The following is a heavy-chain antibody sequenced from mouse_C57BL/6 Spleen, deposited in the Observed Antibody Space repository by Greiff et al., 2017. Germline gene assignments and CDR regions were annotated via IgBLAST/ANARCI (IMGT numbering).Heavy chain of an antibody. V-gene: IGHV5-9-1*02. J-gene: IGHJ3*01. CDR3: TRDLDKEFAY. Sequence: EVKVVESGEGLVKPGGSLKLSCAASGFTFSSYAMSWVRQTPEKRLEWVAYISSGGDYIYYADTVKGRFTISRDNARNTLYLQMSSLKSEDTAMYYCTRDLDKEFAYWGQGTLVTVSA. CDR2: ISSGGDYI. CDR1: GFTFSSYA.